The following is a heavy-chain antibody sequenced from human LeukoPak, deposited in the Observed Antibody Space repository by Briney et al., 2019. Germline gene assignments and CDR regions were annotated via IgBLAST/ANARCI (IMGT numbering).Heavy chain of an antibody. D-gene: IGHD1-26*01. Sequence: SETLSLTCSVSGGSISSSSNYWGWIRQPPGKGLEWIGSIYGGSTYYNPSLKSRVTMSVDTSNNQFSLRLSSVTAADTAVYYCATTTIRLGFWGQGTLVTVSS. CDR2: IYGGST. J-gene: IGHJ4*02. CDR3: ATTTIRLGF. CDR1: GGSISSSSNY. V-gene: IGHV4-39*07.